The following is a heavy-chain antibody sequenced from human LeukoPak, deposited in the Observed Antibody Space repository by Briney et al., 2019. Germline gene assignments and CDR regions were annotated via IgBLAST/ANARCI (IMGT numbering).Heavy chain of an antibody. CDR1: GGSISSSSYY. D-gene: IGHD3-10*01. J-gene: IGHJ4*02. V-gene: IGHV4-39*07. CDR3: ARGPLNRVRPMDY. Sequence: SETLSLTCTVSGGSISSSSYYWGWIRQPPGKGLEWIGSIYYSGSTYYNPSLKSRVTISVDTSKNQFSLKLSSVTAADTAVYYCARGPLNRVRPMDYWGQGTLVTVSS. CDR2: IYYSGST.